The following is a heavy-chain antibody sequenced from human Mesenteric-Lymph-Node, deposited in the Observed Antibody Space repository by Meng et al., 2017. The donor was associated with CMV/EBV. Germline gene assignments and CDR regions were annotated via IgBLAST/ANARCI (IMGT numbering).Heavy chain of an antibody. V-gene: IGHV3-21*01. CDR2: ISSTGEYI. Sequence: GGSLRLSCAASGFTFRSYDMNWVRQAPGRGLEWVSSISSTGEYIYYADSVKGRFTVSRDNAKNSLYQQMNSLRAEDTAVYYCAKDFKWHIDYWGQGTLVTVSS. CDR1: GFTFRSYD. CDR3: AKDFKWHIDY. J-gene: IGHJ4*02. D-gene: IGHD2-21*01.